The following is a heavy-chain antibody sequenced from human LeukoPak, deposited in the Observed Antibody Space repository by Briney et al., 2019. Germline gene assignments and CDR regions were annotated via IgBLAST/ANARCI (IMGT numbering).Heavy chain of an antibody. CDR2: IYDSGST. D-gene: IGHD2-15*01. V-gene: IGHV4-30-4*01. CDR3: ARDCSGGSCYGAFDI. J-gene: IGHJ3*02. Sequence: SETLSLTCTVSGGSISSYYWSWIRQPPGKGLEWIGYIYDSGSTYYNPSLKSRITISVDTSESRFSLKLSSVTATDTAVYYCARDCSGGSCYGAFDIWGQGTMVTVSS. CDR1: GGSISSYY.